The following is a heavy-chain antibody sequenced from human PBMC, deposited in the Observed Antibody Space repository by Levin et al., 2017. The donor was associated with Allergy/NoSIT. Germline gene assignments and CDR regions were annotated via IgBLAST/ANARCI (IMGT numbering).Heavy chain of an antibody. CDR3: ARAGFGELLGGFDY. V-gene: IGHV5-51*01. Sequence: GASVKVSCKGSGYSFTSYWIGWVRQMPGKGLEWMGLIYPGDSDTRYRPSFQDQVSISADRSINTAYLQWNSLKASDTAMYFCARAGFGELLGGFDYWGQGTLVTVSS. J-gene: IGHJ4*02. CDR1: GYSFTSYW. D-gene: IGHD3-10*01. CDR2: IYPGDSDT.